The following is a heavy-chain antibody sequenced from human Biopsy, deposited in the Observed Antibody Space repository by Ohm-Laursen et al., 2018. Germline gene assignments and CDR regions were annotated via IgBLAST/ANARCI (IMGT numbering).Heavy chain of an antibody. CDR1: GFAFNLYE. J-gene: IGHJ6*02. CDR3: ARLNSGTYDASDL. Sequence: SLRLSCAASGFAFNLYEMNWVRQAPGKGMEWISYIYGGGSPVSYADSVKGRFTISRDSAQNSLYLHMNSLRAEDTAVYYCARLNSGTYDASDLWGQGTTVIVSS. CDR2: IYGGGSPV. D-gene: IGHD1-26*01. V-gene: IGHV3-48*03.